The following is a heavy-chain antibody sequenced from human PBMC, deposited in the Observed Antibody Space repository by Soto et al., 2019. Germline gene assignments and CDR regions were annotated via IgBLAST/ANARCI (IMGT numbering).Heavy chain of an antibody. D-gene: IGHD6-6*01. V-gene: IGHV3-21*01. CDR3: ARVRDYEAARPDAFDI. J-gene: IGHJ3*02. CDR1: GFTFSSYS. CDR2: ISSSSSYI. Sequence: GGSLRLSCAASGFTFSSYSMNWVRQAPGKGLEWVSSISSSSSYIYYADSVKGRFTISRDNAKNSLYLQMNSLRAEDTAVYYCARVRDYEAARPDAFDIWGQGTMVTVSS.